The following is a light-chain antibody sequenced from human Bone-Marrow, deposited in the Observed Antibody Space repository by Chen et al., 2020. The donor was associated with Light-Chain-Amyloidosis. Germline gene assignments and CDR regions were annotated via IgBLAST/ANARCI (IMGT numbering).Light chain of an antibody. V-gene: IGKV1-13*02. CDR2: DAS. CDR3: QQFNSYPPGLT. CDR1: QGISSA. J-gene: IGKJ4*01. Sequence: AIQLTQSPSSLSASVGDRFTITCRASQGISSALAWYQQKPGKAPKLLIYDASSLESGVPSRFSGSGSGTDFTLTISSLQPEDFATYYCQQFNSYPPGLTFGGGTKVEIK.